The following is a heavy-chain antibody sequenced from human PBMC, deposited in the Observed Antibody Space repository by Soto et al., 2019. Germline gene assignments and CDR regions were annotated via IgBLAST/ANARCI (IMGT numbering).Heavy chain of an antibody. CDR3: ASLYAAHVHY. CDR1: GGSFSGYY. Sequence: ASETLSLACAVYGGSFSGYYWTWIRQPPGTGLEWIGEINHSGSTNYNPSLKSRVTISVDTSKNQFSLKVSSVTAADTAVYYCASLYAAHVHYWGQGILVPVSS. CDR2: INHSGST. D-gene: IGHD2-8*01. V-gene: IGHV4-34*01. J-gene: IGHJ4*02.